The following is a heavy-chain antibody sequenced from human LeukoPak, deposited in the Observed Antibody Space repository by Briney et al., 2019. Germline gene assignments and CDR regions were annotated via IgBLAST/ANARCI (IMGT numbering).Heavy chain of an antibody. CDR3: ARGEAHYAGSADY. J-gene: IGHJ4*02. D-gene: IGHD2-2*01. Sequence: ASVKVSCKASGYTFTGYYMHWVRQAPGQGLEWMGRINPNSGGTNYAQKFQGRVTMTRDTSISTAYMELSRLRSDDTAVYYCARGEAHYAGSADYWGQGTQVTVSS. V-gene: IGHV1-2*06. CDR2: INPNSGGT. CDR1: GYTFTGYY.